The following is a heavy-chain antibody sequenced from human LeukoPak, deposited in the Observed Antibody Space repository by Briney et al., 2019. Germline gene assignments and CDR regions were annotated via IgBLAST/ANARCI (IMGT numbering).Heavy chain of an antibody. V-gene: IGHV1-69*13. Sequence: ASVKVSCKASGYTFTGYYMHWVRQAPGQGLEWMGGIIPIFGTANYAQKFQGRVTITADESTSTAYMELSSLRSEDTAVYYCAREGDTATAGWGQGTLVTVSS. J-gene: IGHJ4*02. CDR1: GYTFTGYY. CDR3: AREGDTATAG. CDR2: IIPIFGTA. D-gene: IGHD5-18*01.